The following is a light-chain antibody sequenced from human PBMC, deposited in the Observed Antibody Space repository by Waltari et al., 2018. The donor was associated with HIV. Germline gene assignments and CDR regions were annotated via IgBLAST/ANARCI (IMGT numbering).Light chain of an antibody. Sequence: QSVPNQPPSSSGTPEPWVPITRSGSRSNTGSDTVYWYQQLPGTAPKLLIHRNNQRPSGVPDLFSGSKSGTSASLAISGLRSEDEADYYCAAWDDSLSGPNWVFGGGTKLTVL. CDR1: RSNTGSDT. CDR2: RNN. V-gene: IGLV1-47*01. CDR3: AAWDDSLSGPNWV. J-gene: IGLJ3*02.